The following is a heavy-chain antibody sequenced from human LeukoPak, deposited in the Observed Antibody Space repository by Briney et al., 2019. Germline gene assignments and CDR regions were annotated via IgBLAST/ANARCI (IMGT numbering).Heavy chain of an antibody. CDR3: ARGSNYYYDVTADYPRY. CDR2: INPSGGTT. Sequence: ASVKLTCKTSGYTFTTYYIHRVRQAPGQGLEWLGIINPSGGTTTYAQKFQGRVTMARDTSTSTAYMELDTLRSEDTAVYYCARGSNYYYDVTADYPRYWGQGTLVTVSS. D-gene: IGHD3-22*01. V-gene: IGHV1-46*01. J-gene: IGHJ4*02. CDR1: GYTFTTYY.